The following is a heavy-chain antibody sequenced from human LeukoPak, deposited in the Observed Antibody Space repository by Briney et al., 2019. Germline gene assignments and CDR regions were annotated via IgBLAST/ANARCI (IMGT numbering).Heavy chain of an antibody. Sequence: GGSLRLSCAASGFTFSSYWMSWVRQAPGKGLEWVANIKQDGSEKYYVDSVKGRFTISRDNAKNSLYLQMNSLRSEDTAVYYCARDYRGYRAPYYFDYWGQGTLVTVSS. CDR3: ARDYRGYRAPYYFDY. CDR1: GFTFSSYW. CDR2: IKQDGSEK. J-gene: IGHJ4*02. D-gene: IGHD2-15*01. V-gene: IGHV3-7*01.